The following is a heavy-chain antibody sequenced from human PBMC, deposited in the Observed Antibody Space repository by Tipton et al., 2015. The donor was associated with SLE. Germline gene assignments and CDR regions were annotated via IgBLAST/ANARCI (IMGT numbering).Heavy chain of an antibody. CDR2: INPNSGAT. J-gene: IGHJ6*03. CDR3: ARDFPVVGAMGCYYMDV. Sequence: QLVQSGAEVKKPGASVKVSCKASGYTFTDYYMHWVRQAPGQGLEWMGWINPNSGATKYAQNFQGRVTMTRDTSISTAYMDLSRLTSDDTAIYYCARDFPVVGAMGCYYMDVGGKGTTVTVSS. D-gene: IGHD1-26*01. V-gene: IGHV1-2*02. CDR1: GYTFTDYY.